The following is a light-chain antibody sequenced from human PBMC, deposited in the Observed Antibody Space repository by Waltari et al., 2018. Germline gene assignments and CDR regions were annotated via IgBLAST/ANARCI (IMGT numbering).Light chain of an antibody. V-gene: IGKV4-1*01. CDR1: QSVLYSSNNQNY. J-gene: IGKJ1*01. CDR3: QQYYSTPLT. Sequence: EIVMTRSPGSQAVSLGERATINCKSSQSVLYSSNNQNYLAWYQQKPGQPPKLLIYWASTRESGVPDLFSGSGSGTDFTLTISSLQAEDVAVYYCQQYYSTPLTFGQGTKVEIK. CDR2: WAS.